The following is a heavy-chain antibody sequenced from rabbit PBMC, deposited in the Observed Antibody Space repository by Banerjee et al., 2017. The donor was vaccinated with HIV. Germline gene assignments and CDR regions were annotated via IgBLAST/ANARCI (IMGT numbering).Heavy chain of an antibody. CDR2: IYAGSSGST. Sequence: QQQLEESGGGLVKPGGTLTLTCKASGIDFSSYYRMCWVRQAPGKGLEWIACIYAGSSGSTYYASWAKGRFTISKTSSTTVTLQMTSLTAADTATYFCARDGYASSSGYFLWGPGTLVTVS. V-gene: IGHV1S45*01. J-gene: IGHJ4*01. CDR3: ARDGYASSSGYFL. D-gene: IGHD1-1*01. CDR1: GIDFSSYYR.